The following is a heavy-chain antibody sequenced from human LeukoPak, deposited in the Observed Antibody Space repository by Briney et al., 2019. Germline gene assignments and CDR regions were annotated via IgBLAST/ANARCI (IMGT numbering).Heavy chain of an antibody. V-gene: IGHV4-38-2*01. CDR2: IYHSGST. D-gene: IGHD2-15*01. CDR1: GYSISSGYY. Sequence: SETLSLTCAVSGYSISSGYYWGWIRQPPGKGLEWIGSIYHSGSTYYNPSLKSRVTISVDTSKNQFSLKLSSVTAADTAVYYCARRGSGYCSGGSCHGDYWGQGTLVTVSS. J-gene: IGHJ4*02. CDR3: ARRGSGYCSGGSCHGDY.